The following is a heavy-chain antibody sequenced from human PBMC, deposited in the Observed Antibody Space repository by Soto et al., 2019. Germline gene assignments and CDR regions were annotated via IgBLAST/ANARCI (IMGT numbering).Heavy chain of an antibody. V-gene: IGHV3-23*01. Sequence: PGVSLRLSCAASRFTFSSYAMSWVRQAPGKGLEWVSAISGSGGSTYYADSVKGRFTISRDNSKNTLYLQMNSLRAEDTAVYYCAKASRITMVRGVLFDYWGQGTLVTVSS. CDR3: AKASRITMVRGVLFDY. CDR1: RFTFSSYA. J-gene: IGHJ4*02. CDR2: ISGSGGST. D-gene: IGHD3-10*01.